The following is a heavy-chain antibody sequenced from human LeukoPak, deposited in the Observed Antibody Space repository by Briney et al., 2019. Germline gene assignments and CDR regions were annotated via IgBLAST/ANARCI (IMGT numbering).Heavy chain of an antibody. J-gene: IGHJ6*03. V-gene: IGHV3-7*01. CDR1: GFTFNSYW. D-gene: IGHD6-13*01. CDR3: AKEGYSRGYYSYYYMDV. Sequence: GGSLRLSCAASGFTFNSYWMSWVRQAPGKGLEWVANIKQDVNEKYYVDSVKGRFTISRDNSKNTLYVQMNSLRAEDTAVYYCAKEGYSRGYYSYYYMDVWGKGTTVTVSS. CDR2: IKQDVNEK.